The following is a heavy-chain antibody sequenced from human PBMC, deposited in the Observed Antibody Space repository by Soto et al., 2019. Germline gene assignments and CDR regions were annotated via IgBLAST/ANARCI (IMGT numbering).Heavy chain of an antibody. CDR2: ISAYNGNT. CDR3: ARDSAPYYYDSSGYSDP. CDR1: GYTFTSYG. J-gene: IGHJ5*02. V-gene: IGHV1-18*01. Sequence: QVQLVQSGAEVKKPGASVKVSCKASGYTFTSYGISWVRQAPGQGLEWMGWISAYNGNTNYAQKRQGRVTMTTDTSTSTAYMELRSLRSDDTAVYYCARDSAPYYYDSSGYSDPWGQGTLVTVSS. D-gene: IGHD3-22*01.